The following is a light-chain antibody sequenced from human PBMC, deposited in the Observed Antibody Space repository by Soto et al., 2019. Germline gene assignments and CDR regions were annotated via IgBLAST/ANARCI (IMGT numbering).Light chain of an antibody. CDR1: SSNIGNNY. Sequence: QTVVTKPPSVSAAPGQKVTISCSGSSSNIGNNYVSWYQHLPGTAPKLLIYDNSERPSGIPDRFSGSKSGTSATLGITGLQTGDEADYYCGTWDSSLTAGVFGGGTKLAVL. CDR3: GTWDSSLTAGV. J-gene: IGLJ2*01. CDR2: DNS. V-gene: IGLV1-51*01.